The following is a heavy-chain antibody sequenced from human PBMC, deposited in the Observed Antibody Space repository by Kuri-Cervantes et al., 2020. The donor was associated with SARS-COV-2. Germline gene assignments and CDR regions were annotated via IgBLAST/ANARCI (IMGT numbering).Heavy chain of an antibody. J-gene: IGHJ4*02. CDR1: GFTFSSYS. D-gene: IGHD6-19*01. CDR2: ISSSSSYI. Sequence: GGSLRLSCAASGFTFSSYSMNWVRQAPGKGLEWVSSISSSSSYIYYADSVKGRFTISRDNSKNSLYLQMNSLRAEDSAVYYCVRDQHSSGLYGDFRGQGTLVTVSS. V-gene: IGHV3-21*01. CDR3: VRDQHSSGLYGDF.